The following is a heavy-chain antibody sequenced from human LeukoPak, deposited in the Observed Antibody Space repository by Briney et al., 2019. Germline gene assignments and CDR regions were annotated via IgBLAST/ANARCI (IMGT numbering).Heavy chain of an antibody. J-gene: IGHJ4*02. CDR1: GGSITSYY. CDR3: ARSGDYGDSFDY. V-gene: IGHV4-39*01. Sequence: SETLSLTCTVSGGSITSYYWGWIRQPPGKGLEWIGSIYYSGSTYYNPSLKSRVTISVDTSKNQFSLKLSSVTAADTAVYYCARSGDYGDSFDYWGQGTLVTVSS. D-gene: IGHD4-17*01. CDR2: IYYSGST.